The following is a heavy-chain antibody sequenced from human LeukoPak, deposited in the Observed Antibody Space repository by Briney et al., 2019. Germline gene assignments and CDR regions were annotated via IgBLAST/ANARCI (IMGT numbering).Heavy chain of an antibody. CDR1: GFTFSENF. CDR3: AKDHQVVVLITPYFDY. Sequence: GGSLRLSCAASGFTFSENFMSWIRLAPGKGLEWVSYISGSGSIISFADSVKGRFSISRDNAKNSLYLQMNSLRAEDTAVYYCAKDHQVVVLITPYFDYWGQGTLVTVSS. J-gene: IGHJ4*02. CDR2: ISGSGSII. D-gene: IGHD3-22*01. V-gene: IGHV3-11*04.